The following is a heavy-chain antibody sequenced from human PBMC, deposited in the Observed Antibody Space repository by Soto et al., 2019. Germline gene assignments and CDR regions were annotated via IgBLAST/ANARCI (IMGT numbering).Heavy chain of an antibody. CDR2: INPKTGDT. J-gene: IGHJ6*02. Sequence: VQLVQSGAEVKKPGASVTVSCKASGYTCSGYYIHWVLQAPGIGLEWMGWINPKTGDTNYAQKFQGRVAMTRDTSVNAAYMELSRLKSDDTAVFYCARDLIRRGLQFYYYYGMDVWGQGTTVTVSS. V-gene: IGHV1-2*02. CDR1: GYTCSGYY. D-gene: IGHD3-10*01. CDR3: ARDLIRRGLQFYYYYGMDV.